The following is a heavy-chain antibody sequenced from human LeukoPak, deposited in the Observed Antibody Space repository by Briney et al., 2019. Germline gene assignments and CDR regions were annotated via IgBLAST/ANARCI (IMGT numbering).Heavy chain of an antibody. CDR3: ARVGSSGGFDP. CDR2: IIPIFGTA. Sequence: GASVKVSCKASGGTFSSYAISWVRQAPGQGLEWMGGIIPIFGTANYAQKFQGRVTITTDESTSTAYTELSSLRSEDTAVYYCARVGSSGGFDPWGQGTLVTVSS. J-gene: IGHJ5*02. D-gene: IGHD6-6*01. CDR1: GGTFSSYA. V-gene: IGHV1-69*05.